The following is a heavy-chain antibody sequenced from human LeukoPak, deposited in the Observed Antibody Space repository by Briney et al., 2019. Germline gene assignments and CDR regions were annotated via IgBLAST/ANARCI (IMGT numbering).Heavy chain of an antibody. J-gene: IGHJ4*02. Sequence: GGSLRLSCAASGFTFSDYYMSWLRQAPGKGLEWVSYISSSGSTIYYADSVKGRFTISRDNAKNSLYLQMNSLRAEDTAVYYCARAKYDCGGNSELFDYWGQGTLVTVSS. D-gene: IGHD4-23*01. V-gene: IGHV3-11*01. CDR2: ISSSGSTI. CDR3: ARAKYDCGGNSELFDY. CDR1: GFTFSDYY.